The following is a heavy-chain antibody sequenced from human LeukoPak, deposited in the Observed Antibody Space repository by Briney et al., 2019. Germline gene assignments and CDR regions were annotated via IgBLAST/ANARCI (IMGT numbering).Heavy chain of an antibody. Sequence: SETLSLTCAVSGGSISSSNWWSWVRQPPGKGLEWIGEIDHSGITNYNPSLKSRVTMSLDKSKNQFSLSLTSVTAADTAVYYCAREAAGQWFDPWGQGTLVTVS. V-gene: IGHV4-4*02. D-gene: IGHD6-25*01. CDR3: AREAAGQWFDP. CDR1: GGSISSSNW. CDR2: IDHSGIT. J-gene: IGHJ5*02.